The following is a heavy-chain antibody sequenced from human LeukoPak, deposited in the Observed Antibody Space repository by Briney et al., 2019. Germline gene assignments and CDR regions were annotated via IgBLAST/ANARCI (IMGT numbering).Heavy chain of an antibody. CDR3: ARVEMATIAPTFDY. V-gene: IGHV4-59*01. J-gene: IGHJ4*02. CDR2: IYYSGST. CDR1: GGSISSYY. Sequence: PSETLSLTCTASGGSISSYYWSWIRQPPGKGLEWIGYIYYSGSTNYNPSLKSRVTISVDTSKNQFSLKLSSVAAADTAVYYCARVEMATIAPTFDYWGQGTLVTVSS. D-gene: IGHD5-24*01.